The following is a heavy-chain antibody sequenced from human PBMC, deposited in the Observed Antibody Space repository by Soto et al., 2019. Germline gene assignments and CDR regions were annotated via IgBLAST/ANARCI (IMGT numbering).Heavy chain of an antibody. J-gene: IGHJ4*02. D-gene: IGHD3-16*01. CDR3: ARESRGGVTLRYYFDY. Sequence: PSETLSLTCTVSGGSISSYYWSWIRQPPVKGLEWIGYIYYSGSTNYNPSLKSRVTISVDTSKNQFSLKLSSVTAADTAVYYCARESRGGVTLRYYFDYWGQGTLVTVSS. CDR1: GGSISSYY. V-gene: IGHV4-59*01. CDR2: IYYSGST.